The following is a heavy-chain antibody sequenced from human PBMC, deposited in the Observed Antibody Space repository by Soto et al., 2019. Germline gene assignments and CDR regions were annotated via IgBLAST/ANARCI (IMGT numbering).Heavy chain of an antibody. CDR3: VRGLRRPAASLPGVLDP. CDR1: GGAFSSGGFA. CDR2: IYHTGTT. Sequence: QVQLQEAGSRLVKTSETLSLTCTVSGGAFSSGGFAWTWIRQPPKKGLEWIGYIYHTGTTSYNPSLRSRVTISVDRSRHQFSLKLTSVTAADTAMYYCVRGLRRPAASLPGVLDPWGQGTLVTVSS. V-gene: IGHV4-30-2*01. J-gene: IGHJ5*02. D-gene: IGHD2-2*01.